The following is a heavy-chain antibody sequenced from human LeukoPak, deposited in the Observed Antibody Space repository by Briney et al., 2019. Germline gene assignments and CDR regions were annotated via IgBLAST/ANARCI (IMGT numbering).Heavy chain of an antibody. Sequence: QPGRSLRLSCAASGFTFSSYAMHWVRQAPGKGLEWVAVISYDGSNKYYADSVKGRFTISRDTAKNTLYLQMNSLRVDDTAVYYCGILTLSPGWGQGTLVTVSS. V-gene: IGHV3-30*04. CDR2: ISYDGSNK. CDR1: GFTFSSYA. CDR3: GILTLSPG. J-gene: IGHJ4*02. D-gene: IGHD1-14*01.